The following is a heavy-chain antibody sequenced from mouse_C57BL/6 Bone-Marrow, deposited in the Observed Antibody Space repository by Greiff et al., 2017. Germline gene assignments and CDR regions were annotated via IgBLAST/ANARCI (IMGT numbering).Heavy chain of an antibody. CDR3: ARTRIHYGYDGDY. CDR1: GYTFTDYY. V-gene: IGHV1-19*01. J-gene: IGHJ2*01. D-gene: IGHD2-2*01. Sequence: EVQLQQSGPVLVKPGASVKMSCKASGYTFTDYYMNWVKQSHGKSLEWIGVINPYNGGTSYNQKFKGKATLTVDKSSSTAYMELNSLTSEDSAVYYCARTRIHYGYDGDYWGQGTTLTVSS. CDR2: INPYNGGT.